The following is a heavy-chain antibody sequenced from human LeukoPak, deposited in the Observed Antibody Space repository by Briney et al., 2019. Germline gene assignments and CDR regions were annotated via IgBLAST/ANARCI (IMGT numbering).Heavy chain of an antibody. CDR3: ARDSGGRTVTSNWFDP. J-gene: IGHJ5*02. CDR1: GGSISSSNW. Sequence: SETLSLTCAVSGGSISSSNWWSWVRQPPGKGLEWIGEIYHSGSTNYNPSLKSRVTISVDKSKNQFSLKLSSVTAADTAVYYCARDSGGRTVTSNWFDPWGQGTLVTVSS. CDR2: IYHSGST. V-gene: IGHV4-4*02. D-gene: IGHD4-17*01.